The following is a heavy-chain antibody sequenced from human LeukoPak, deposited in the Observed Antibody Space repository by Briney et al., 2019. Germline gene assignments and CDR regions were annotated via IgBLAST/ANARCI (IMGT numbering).Heavy chain of an antibody. V-gene: IGHV3-33*01. CDR3: ASELRGYGSFDY. CDR2: IWYDGSNK. CDR1: GSTFSSYG. D-gene: IGHD4-17*01. Sequence: GRSLRLSCAASGSTFSSYGMHRVRQAPGKGLEWVAVIWYDGSNKYYADSVKGRFTISRDNSKNTLYLQMNSLRAEDTAVYYCASELRGYGSFDYWGQGTLVTVSS. J-gene: IGHJ4*02.